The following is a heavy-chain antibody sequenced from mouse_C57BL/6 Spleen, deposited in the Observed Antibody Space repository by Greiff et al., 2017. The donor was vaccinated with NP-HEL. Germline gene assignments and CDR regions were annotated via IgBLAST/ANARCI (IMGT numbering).Heavy chain of an antibody. D-gene: IGHD2-5*01. J-gene: IGHJ2*01. V-gene: IGHV14-1*01. Sequence: VQLKESGAELVRPGASVKLSCTASGFNIKDYYMHWVKQRPEQGLEWIGRIDPEDGDTEYAPKFQGKATMTADTSSNTAYLQLSSLTSEDTAVYYCAYYSNFQDFDYWGQGTTLTVSS. CDR3: AYYSNFQDFDY. CDR1: GFNIKDYY. CDR2: IDPEDGDT.